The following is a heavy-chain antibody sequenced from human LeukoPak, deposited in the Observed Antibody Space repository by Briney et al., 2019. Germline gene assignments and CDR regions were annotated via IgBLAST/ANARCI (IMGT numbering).Heavy chain of an antibody. V-gene: IGHV4-59*07. D-gene: IGHD2-21*02. J-gene: IGHJ4*02. CDR3: ARLRPGGRGDYYFDY. Sequence: PSDTLSLTCTVSGGSISSHYWSWIRQPPGKGLEWIGYIYYSGSSNYNPSLKNRVTISVDASKNQFSLKLSSVTAADTAVYYCARLRPGGRGDYYFDYWGQGTLVTVSS. CDR1: GGSISSHY. CDR2: IYYSGSS.